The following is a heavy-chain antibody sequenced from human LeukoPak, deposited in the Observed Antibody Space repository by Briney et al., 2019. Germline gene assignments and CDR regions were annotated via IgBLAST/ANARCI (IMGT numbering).Heavy chain of an antibody. Sequence: SETLSLTCTVSGGSISSSSYYWGWIRQPPGKGLEWIGSIYYSGSTYYNPSLKSRVTISVDTSKNQFSLKLSSVTAADTAVYYCARDHSSLSGFDYWGQGTLVTVSS. CDR2: IYYSGST. D-gene: IGHD6-19*01. J-gene: IGHJ4*02. V-gene: IGHV4-39*02. CDR1: GGSISSSSYY. CDR3: ARDHSSLSGFDY.